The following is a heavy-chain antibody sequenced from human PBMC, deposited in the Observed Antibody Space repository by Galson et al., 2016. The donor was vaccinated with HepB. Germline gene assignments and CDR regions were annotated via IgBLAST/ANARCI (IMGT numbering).Heavy chain of an antibody. V-gene: IGHV3-23*01. CDR2: IRGSGGVT. CDR1: GFSFSTYG. J-gene: IGHJ4*02. D-gene: IGHD2-2*01. CDR3: AKDILEVPAALPFDS. Sequence: SLRLSCAVSGFSFSTYGMSWVRQAPGKGLEWISAIRGSGGVTHYADSLRGRFTISRDHSKRTLFLHVSSLTVEDTAVYYCAKDILEVPAALPFDSWGQGTLVIVSS.